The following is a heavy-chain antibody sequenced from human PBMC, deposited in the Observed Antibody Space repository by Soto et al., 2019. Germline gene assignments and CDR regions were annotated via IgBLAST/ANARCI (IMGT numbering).Heavy chain of an antibody. CDR2: INHSGST. CDR3: ARAAPRYCSGGSCSSGRDY. J-gene: IGHJ4*02. V-gene: IGHV4-34*01. CDR1: GGSFSGYY. D-gene: IGHD2-15*01. Sequence: QVQLQQWGAGLLKPSETLSLTCAVYGGSFSGYYWSWIRQPPGKGLEWIGEINHSGSTNYNPSLXSRVTLSVGTPXXXSXXQLVSVSAADTAVYYCARAAPRYCSGGSCSSGRDYWGPGTLVTVSS.